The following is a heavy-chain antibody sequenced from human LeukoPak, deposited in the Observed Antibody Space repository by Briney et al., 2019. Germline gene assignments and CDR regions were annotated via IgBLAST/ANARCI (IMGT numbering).Heavy chain of an antibody. CDR1: GFTVGTNY. Sequence: GGSLRLSCAASGFTVGTNYMSWVRQAPGKGLEWVSLIYSGSSTYYANSVKGRFTISRDNSKNTVYLQMNSLRAEDTAVYYCARVPYGNYHYYYTDVWGKGTTVTVSS. CDR3: ARVPYGNYHYYYTDV. D-gene: IGHD3-10*01. J-gene: IGHJ6*03. CDR2: IYSGSST. V-gene: IGHV3-53*01.